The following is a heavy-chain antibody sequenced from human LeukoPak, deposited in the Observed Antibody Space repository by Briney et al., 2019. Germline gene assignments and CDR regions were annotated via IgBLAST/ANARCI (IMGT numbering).Heavy chain of an antibody. CDR1: GYTFTSHH. CDR3: ARGRPTNLGGIY. D-gene: IGHD7-27*01. J-gene: IGHJ4*02. V-gene: IGHV1-8*01. Sequence: ASVKVSCXASGYTFTSHHINWVRQAAGQGLEWMGWMSPDTGNTAYAQKFQARVTMTWDTSISTAYMELGSLRSEDTAVYYCARGRPTNLGGIYWGQGTLVTVSS. CDR2: MSPDTGNT.